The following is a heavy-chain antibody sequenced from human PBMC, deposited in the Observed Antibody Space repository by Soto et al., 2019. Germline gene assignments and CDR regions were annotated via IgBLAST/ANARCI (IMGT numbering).Heavy chain of an antibody. CDR2: INHSGST. D-gene: IGHD3-3*01. CDR3: ASPGPFRLGYDFWSGRYYYGMDV. CDR1: GGSFSGYY. V-gene: IGHV4-34*01. Sequence: SSETLSLTCAVYGGSFSGYYWSWIRQPPGKGLEWIGEINHSGSTNYNPSLKSRVTISVDTSKNQFSLKLSSVTAADTAVYYCASPGPFRLGYDFWSGRYYYGMDVWGQGTTVTVSS. J-gene: IGHJ6*02.